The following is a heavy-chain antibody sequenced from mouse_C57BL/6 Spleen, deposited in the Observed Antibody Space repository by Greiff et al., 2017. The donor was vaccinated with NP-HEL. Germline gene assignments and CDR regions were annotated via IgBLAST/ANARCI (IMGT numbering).Heavy chain of an antibody. V-gene: IGHV1-55*01. D-gene: IGHD2-1*01. J-gene: IGHJ2*01. CDR3: ARIDYGNYYFDY. CDR2: IYPGSGST. Sequence: QVQLQQPGAELVKPGASVKMSCKASGYTFTSYWITWVKQRPGQGLEWIGDIYPGSGSTNYNEKFKSKATLTVDTSSSTAYMQLSSLTSEASAVYYCARIDYGNYYFDYWGQGTTLTVSS. CDR1: GYTFTSYW.